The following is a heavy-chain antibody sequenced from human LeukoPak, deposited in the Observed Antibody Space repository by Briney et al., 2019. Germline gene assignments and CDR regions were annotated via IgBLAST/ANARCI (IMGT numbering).Heavy chain of an antibody. Sequence: SETLSLTCAVYGGSFSGYYWSWIRQPPGKGLEWIGEINHSGSTNYNPSLKSRVTISVDTSKNQFSLKLSSVTAADTAVYYCARPDQYSGSYYAWGQGTLVTVSS. V-gene: IGHV4-34*01. CDR3: ARPDQYSGSYYA. CDR2: INHSGST. D-gene: IGHD1-26*01. CDR1: GGSFSGYY. J-gene: IGHJ5*02.